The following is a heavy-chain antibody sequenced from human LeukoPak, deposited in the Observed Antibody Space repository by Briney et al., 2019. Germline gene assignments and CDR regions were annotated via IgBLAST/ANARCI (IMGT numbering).Heavy chain of an antibody. CDR1: GGSISTYY. D-gene: IGHD3-16*01. CDR3: ASSPPGDYGIGI. Sequence: PSETLSLTCSVSGGSISTYYWSWIRQPPGKGLEWIGYIYYTGETKSNPSLKSRVTMSIDTSKNQFSLTLSSVTAADTAVYYCASSPPGDYGIGIWGQGTLVTASS. CDR2: IYYTGET. V-gene: IGHV4-59*08. J-gene: IGHJ4*02.